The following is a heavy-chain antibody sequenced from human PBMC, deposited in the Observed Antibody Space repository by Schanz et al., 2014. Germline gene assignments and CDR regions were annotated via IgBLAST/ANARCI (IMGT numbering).Heavy chain of an antibody. J-gene: IGHJ5*02. CDR1: GFTFSSYG. V-gene: IGHV4-39*01. CDR2: IYYSGNT. Sequence: VQLLESGGGLVQPGGSLRLSCAASGFTFSSYGMHWVRQAPGKGLEWIGSIYYSGNTYYNPSLKSRVTISVDTSKNQFSLELSSVTAADTAVYYCARRGSYNWFDPWGQGTLVTVSS. D-gene: IGHD5-12*01. CDR3: ARRGSYNWFDP.